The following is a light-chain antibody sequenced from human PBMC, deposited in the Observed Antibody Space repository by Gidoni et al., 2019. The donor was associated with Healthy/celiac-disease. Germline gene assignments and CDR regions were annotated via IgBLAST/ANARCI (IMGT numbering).Light chain of an antibody. Sequence: EIVMTQSPATLSVSPGERATLSCRASQSVNSNLAWYQHKPGQAPRLLIYGASTRATGIPARFSGSGSGTEFTITISSLQSEDFAVYYCQQYNNWPPYTFGQGTKLEIK. CDR1: QSVNSN. J-gene: IGKJ2*01. V-gene: IGKV3-15*01. CDR3: QQYNNWPPYT. CDR2: GAS.